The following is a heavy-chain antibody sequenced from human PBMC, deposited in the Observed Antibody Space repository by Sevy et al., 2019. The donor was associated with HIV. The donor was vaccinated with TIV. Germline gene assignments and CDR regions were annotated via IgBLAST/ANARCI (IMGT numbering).Heavy chain of an antibody. CDR1: GFTFSSYG. J-gene: IGHJ4*02. CDR2: ISYDGSNK. D-gene: IGHD4-17*01. Sequence: GGSLRLSCAASGFTFSSYGMHWVRRAPGKGLEWVAVISYDGSNKYYADSVKGRFTISRDNSKNTLYLQMNSLRAEDTAVYYCAKEVTTVVTPGYLDYWGQGTLVTVSS. V-gene: IGHV3-30*18. CDR3: AKEVTTVVTPGYLDY.